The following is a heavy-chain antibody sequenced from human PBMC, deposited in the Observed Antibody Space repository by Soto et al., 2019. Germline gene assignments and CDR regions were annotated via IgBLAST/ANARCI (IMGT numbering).Heavy chain of an antibody. J-gene: IGHJ4*02. Sequence: QVQLVQSGAEVKKPGSSVKVSCKASGGTFSSYTISWVRQAPGQGLEWMGRIIPILGIANYAQKFQGRVTITADKSTSTAYMELSSVRSEDTAVYYCARDYSYGDYGAGYYFDYWGQGTLVTVSS. CDR2: IIPILGIA. CDR1: GGTFSSYT. CDR3: ARDYSYGDYGAGYYFDY. D-gene: IGHD4-17*01. V-gene: IGHV1-69*08.